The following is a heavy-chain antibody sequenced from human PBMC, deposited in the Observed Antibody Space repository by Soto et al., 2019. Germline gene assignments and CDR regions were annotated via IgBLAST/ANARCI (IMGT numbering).Heavy chain of an antibody. CDR1: SGSITGYY. CDR3: ARVQMATLYFDD. J-gene: IGHJ4*02. CDR2: IYYSGTH. Sequence: SETLSLTCTVSSGSITGYYWSWVRQPPGKGLQWIGYIYYSGTHNYNPSLSSRLTISVDTSKNLFSLELNSVTAADTAVYYCARVQMATLYFDDWGQGTLVTVSS. V-gene: IGHV4-59*01.